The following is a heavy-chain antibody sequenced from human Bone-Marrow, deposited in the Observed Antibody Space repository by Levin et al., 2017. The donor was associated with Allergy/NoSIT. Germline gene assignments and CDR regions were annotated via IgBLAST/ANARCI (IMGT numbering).Heavy chain of an antibody. D-gene: IGHD3-22*01. CDR2: ISHDERSI. CDR1: GFTFSRFV. J-gene: IGHJ3*01. V-gene: IGHV3-30*04. Sequence: GSLRLSCVVSGFTFSRFVLHWVRQAPGKGLEWVAVISHDERSIIYAESVKGRFTISKDNSKNTLYLQMNYLRDDDTAMYYCAAAGPTSGYADAFEFWGQGAMVTVSS. CDR3: AAAGPTSGYADAFEF.